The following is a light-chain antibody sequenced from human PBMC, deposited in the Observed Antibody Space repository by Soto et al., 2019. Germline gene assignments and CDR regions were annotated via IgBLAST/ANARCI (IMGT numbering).Light chain of an antibody. CDR2: GAS. CDR1: QSVSSN. V-gene: IGKV3-15*01. CDR3: QQYNKWPSRT. J-gene: IGKJ2*01. Sequence: EIVMTQSPATLSVSPGERATLSCRASQSVSSNLAWYQQKPGQAPRLLIYGASTRATGIPARFSGSGSGTEFTLTISSLQSEDFAVYYCQQYNKWPSRTFGQGTKLEIK.